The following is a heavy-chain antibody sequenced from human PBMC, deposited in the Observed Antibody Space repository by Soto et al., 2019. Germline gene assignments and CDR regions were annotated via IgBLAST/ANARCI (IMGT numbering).Heavy chain of an antibody. V-gene: IGHV3-23*01. CDR3: AKDKSPRITIFGVVIPYFDY. Sequence: GGSLRLSCAASGFTFSSYAMSWVRQAPGKGLEWVSAISGSGGSTYYADSVKGRFTISRDNSKNTLYLQMNSLRAEDTAVYYCAKDKSPRITIFGVVIPYFDYWGQGTLVTVSS. CDR1: GFTFSSYA. D-gene: IGHD3-3*01. CDR2: ISGSGGST. J-gene: IGHJ4*02.